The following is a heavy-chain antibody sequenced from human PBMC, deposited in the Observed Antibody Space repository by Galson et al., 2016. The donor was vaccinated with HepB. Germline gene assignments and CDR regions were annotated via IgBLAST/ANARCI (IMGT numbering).Heavy chain of an antibody. V-gene: IGHV4-34*01. CDR2: INDSGST. CDR3: ARGYPLVSVTLHIRVECIPD. Sequence: SETLSLTCAVYGGSFSGPYWTWIRQPPGKGLEWIGEINDSGSTNYNPSLKSRVTISVDTSKNQFSLNLSSVTAADTAVYYCARGYPLVSVTLHIRVECIPDWGQGTLVTVSS. CDR1: GGSFSGPY. J-gene: IGHJ1*01.